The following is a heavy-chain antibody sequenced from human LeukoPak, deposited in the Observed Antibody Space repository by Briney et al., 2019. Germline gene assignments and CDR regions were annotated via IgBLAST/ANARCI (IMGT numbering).Heavy chain of an antibody. Sequence: PGGSLRLSCAASGFTFRTYGMHWVRQAPGKGLEWVAVISYDGSNKYNADSVKGRFSISRDNSKNTLYLQMNTLRVEDTAVYYCTRDLMDYDVSTGLHHYYMDVWGQGTTVTVSS. CDR1: GFTFRTYG. D-gene: IGHD3-9*01. V-gene: IGHV3-30-3*01. CDR2: ISYDGSNK. J-gene: IGHJ6*02. CDR3: TRDLMDYDVSTGLHHYYMDV.